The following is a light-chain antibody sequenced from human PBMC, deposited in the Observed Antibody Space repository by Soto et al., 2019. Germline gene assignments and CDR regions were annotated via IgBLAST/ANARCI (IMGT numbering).Light chain of an antibody. CDR2: KAS. CDR3: QQYNSYWT. J-gene: IGKJ1*01. CDR1: QSISSW. V-gene: IGKV1-5*03. Sequence: DIQMTQSPSTLSASVGYRVTITCRASQSISSWLAWYQQKPGKAPKLLIYKASSLESGVPSRFSGSGSGKEFTLTISSLQPDDFATSYCQQYNSYWTFGQGTKVDIK.